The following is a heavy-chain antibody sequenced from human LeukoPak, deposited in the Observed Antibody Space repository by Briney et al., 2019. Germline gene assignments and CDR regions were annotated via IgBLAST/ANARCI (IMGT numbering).Heavy chain of an antibody. V-gene: IGHV3-23*01. D-gene: IGHD6-13*01. J-gene: IGHJ3*01. Sequence: PGGSLRLSCAASGFTFSSYAMSWVRQAAGKGLEWVSAIYGSGGSTYYADSVKGRFTISRDNSKNTLYLQINSLRADDTAVYYCAKDIEPISSSWDASDVWGQGTMVTVSS. CDR2: IYGSGGST. CDR3: AKDIEPISSSWDASDV. CDR1: GFTFSSYA.